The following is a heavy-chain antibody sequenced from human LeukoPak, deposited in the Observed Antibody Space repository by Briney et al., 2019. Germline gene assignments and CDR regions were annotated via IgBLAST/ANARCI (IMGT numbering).Heavy chain of an antibody. CDR2: IYHSGST. V-gene: IGHV4-30-2*02. J-gene: IGHJ4*02. Sequence: SETLSLTCTVSGGSISSGGYYWSWIRQPPGKGLEWIGYIYHSGSTYYNPSLKSRVTISVDTSKNQFSLKLRSVTAADTAVYYCARIMEDGDYFDYWGQGTLVTVSS. D-gene: IGHD2-8*01. CDR1: GGSISSGGYY. CDR3: ARIMEDGDYFDY.